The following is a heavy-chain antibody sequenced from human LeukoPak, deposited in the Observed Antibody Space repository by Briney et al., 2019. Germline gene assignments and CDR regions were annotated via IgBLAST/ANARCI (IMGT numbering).Heavy chain of an antibody. CDR3: ARAPAYYDFWSGYYLNGFDY. J-gene: IGHJ4*02. V-gene: IGHV4-59*01. Sequence: SETLSLTCTVSGGSISSYYWSWIRQPPGKGLEWIGYIYYSGSTNYNPSLKSRVTISVDTSKNQFSLKLSSVTAADTAVYYCARAPAYYDFWSGYYLNGFDYWGQGTLVTVSS. D-gene: IGHD3-3*01. CDR2: IYYSGST. CDR1: GGSISSYY.